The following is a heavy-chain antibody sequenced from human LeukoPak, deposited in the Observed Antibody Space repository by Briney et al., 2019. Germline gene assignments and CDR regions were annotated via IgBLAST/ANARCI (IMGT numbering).Heavy chain of an antibody. V-gene: IGHV4-34*01. Sequence: SETLSLTCAVYGGSFRGYYLSWIRQPPGKGLEWIGEINHSGSTNYNPSLKSRVTISVDTSKNQFSLKLSSVTAADTAVYYCASVSLFSTVGYYDSGYFDYCGQGTLVTVSS. CDR2: INHSGST. CDR1: GGSFRGYY. D-gene: IGHD3-22*01. CDR3: ASVSLFSTVGYYDSGYFDY. J-gene: IGHJ4*02.